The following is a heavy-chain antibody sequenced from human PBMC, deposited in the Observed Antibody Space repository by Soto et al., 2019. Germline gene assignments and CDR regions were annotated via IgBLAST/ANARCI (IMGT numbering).Heavy chain of an antibody. Sequence: PSEPLSLTCTVSAVSISSDYWSCIPQPPGKGLEWVGYVYNNGGTKYNPSLKSRVTISVDTSNNQFSLKLTSVTAADTAVYYCARGYYYDTSGYYSAFDIWGQGTMVTVSS. V-gene: IGHV4-59*01. D-gene: IGHD3-22*01. J-gene: IGHJ3*02. CDR1: AVSISSDY. CDR2: VYNNGGT. CDR3: ARGYYYDTSGYYSAFDI.